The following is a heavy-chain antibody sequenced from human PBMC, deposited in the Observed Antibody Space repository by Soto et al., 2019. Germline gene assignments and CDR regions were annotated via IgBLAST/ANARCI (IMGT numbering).Heavy chain of an antibody. Sequence: GGSLRLSCAASGFTFSSYGMHWVRQAPGKGLEWVAVIWYDGSNKYYADSVKGRFTISRDNSKNTLYLQMNSLRAEDTAVYYCARDIYDYVWGSYRGYYYYGMDVWGQGTTVTVSS. CDR2: IWYDGSNK. CDR1: GFTFSSYG. V-gene: IGHV3-33*01. J-gene: IGHJ6*02. D-gene: IGHD3-16*02. CDR3: ARDIYDYVWGSYRGYYYYGMDV.